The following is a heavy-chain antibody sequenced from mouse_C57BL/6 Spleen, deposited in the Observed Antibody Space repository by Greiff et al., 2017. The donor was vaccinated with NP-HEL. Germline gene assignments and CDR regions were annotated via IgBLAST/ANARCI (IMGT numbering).Heavy chain of an antibody. Sequence: VKLVESGPELVKPGASVKISCKASGYAFSSSWMNWVKQRPGKGLEWIGRIYPGDGDTNYNGKFKGKATLTADKSSSTAYMQLSSLTSENSAVYFCARGSTMVTPWFAYWGQGTLVTVSA. CDR1: GYAFSSSW. D-gene: IGHD2-1*01. CDR3: ARGSTMVTPWFAY. V-gene: IGHV1-82*01. CDR2: IYPGDGDT. J-gene: IGHJ3*01.